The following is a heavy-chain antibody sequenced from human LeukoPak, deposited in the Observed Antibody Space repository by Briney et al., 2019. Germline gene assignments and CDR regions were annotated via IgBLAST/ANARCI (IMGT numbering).Heavy chain of an antibody. CDR1: GGSISNYY. J-gene: IGHJ4*02. Sequence: SETLSLTWTVAGGSISNYYWSWIRQPAGKGLEWIGRVYSSGNTNYNPSLKSRVAMSIDTSKNQFSLNLYSVTAADTAVYYCVTDSSGWYLYWGQGTLVTVSS. V-gene: IGHV4-4*07. CDR2: VYSSGNT. D-gene: IGHD6-19*01. CDR3: VTDSSGWYLY.